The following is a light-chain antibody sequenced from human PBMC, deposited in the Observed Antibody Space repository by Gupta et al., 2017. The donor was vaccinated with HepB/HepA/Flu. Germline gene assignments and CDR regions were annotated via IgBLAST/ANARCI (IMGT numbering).Light chain of an antibody. V-gene: IGLV2-23*02. CDR1: SSDVGSYNL. CDR2: EVS. Sequence: QSALTQPASVSGSPGQPITISCTGTSSDVGSYNLVSWYQQHPGKAPKLMIYEVSKRPSGVSNRFSGSKSGNTASLTISGLQAEDEADYYCCSYAGSSPHVVFGGGTKLTVL. CDR3: CSYAGSSPHVV. J-gene: IGLJ2*01.